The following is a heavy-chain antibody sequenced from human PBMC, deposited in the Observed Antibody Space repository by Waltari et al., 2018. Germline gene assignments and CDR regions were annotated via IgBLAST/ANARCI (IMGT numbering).Heavy chain of an antibody. J-gene: IGHJ4*02. D-gene: IGHD3-3*01. Sequence: QVQLVQSGAEVKKPGASVKVSCKASGYTFTGYYMHWVRQAPGQGLEWMGWINPNSGGTNNAQKFPGRVTMTRDTSISTAYMELGSLRSDDTAGYYCARVHPAVFGVVIHDYFDYWGQGTLVPVAS. CDR2: INPNSGGT. CDR3: ARVHPAVFGVVIHDYFDY. CDR1: GYTFTGYY. V-gene: IGHV1-2*02.